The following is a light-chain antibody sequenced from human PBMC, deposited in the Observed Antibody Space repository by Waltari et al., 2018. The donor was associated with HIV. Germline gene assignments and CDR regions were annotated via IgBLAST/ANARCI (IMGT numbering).Light chain of an antibody. J-gene: IGLJ3*02. V-gene: IGLV3-25*03. Sequence: SYELTQPPSVSVSPGQTARITCSGDALPKQFAYCYQQKAGPAPLMVIYKDDKRPSGIPDRFSRSMSGTTVTLIISGVQPEDEADYYCESADDSGDHWVFGGGTKLSVL. CDR2: KDD. CDR3: ESADDSGDHWV. CDR1: ALPKQF.